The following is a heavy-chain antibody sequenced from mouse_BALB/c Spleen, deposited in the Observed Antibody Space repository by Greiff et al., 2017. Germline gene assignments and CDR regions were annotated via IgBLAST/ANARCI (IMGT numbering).Heavy chain of an antibody. Sequence: QVQLQQPGAELVKPGASVKLSCKASGYTFTSYWMHWVKQRPGQGLEWIGEINPSNGRTNYNEKFKSKATLTVDKSSSTAYMQLSSLTSEDSAVYYCASGAYYLDYWGQGTTLTVSS. V-gene: IGHV1S81*02. J-gene: IGHJ2*01. CDR2: INPSNGRT. CDR3: ASGAYYLDY. CDR1: GYTFTSYW.